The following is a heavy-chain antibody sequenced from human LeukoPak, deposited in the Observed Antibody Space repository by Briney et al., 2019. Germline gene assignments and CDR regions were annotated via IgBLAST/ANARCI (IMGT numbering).Heavy chain of an antibody. CDR1: LYTFTVYY. D-gene: IGHD2-21*01. J-gene: IGHJ4*02. Sequence: ASLKVSSMPSLYTFTVYYMHCGRQGPGQGLEWVGWINPNSGGTNYAQKFQGRVTMTRDTSISTAYVELSRLRSDDTAVYYCASRWGFDETGDYWGQGTLVTVSS. CDR3: ASRWGFDETGDY. CDR2: INPNSGGT. V-gene: IGHV1-2*02.